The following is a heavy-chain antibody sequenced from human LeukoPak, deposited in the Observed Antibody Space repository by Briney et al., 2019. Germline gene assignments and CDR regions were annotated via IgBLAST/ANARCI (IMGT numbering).Heavy chain of an antibody. V-gene: IGHV1-8*01. CDR3: ARDTQGVRGLIRDPDY. J-gene: IGHJ4*02. Sequence: ASVKVSCKASGYTFTSYDINWVRQATGQGLEWVGWMSPNSGHTGYAQKFQGRVTMTRNTSISTAYMELSSLRSEDTAVYYCARDTQGVRGLIRDPDYWGQGTLVTVSS. CDR2: MSPNSGHT. D-gene: IGHD3-10*01. CDR1: GYTFTSYD.